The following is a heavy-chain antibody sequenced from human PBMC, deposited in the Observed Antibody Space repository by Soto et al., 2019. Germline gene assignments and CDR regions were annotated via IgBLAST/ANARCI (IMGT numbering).Heavy chain of an antibody. V-gene: IGHV3-23*01. CDR1: GITFSSYA. J-gene: IGHJ4*01. CDR3: AKVPIMATVTHYFDY. D-gene: IGHD4-17*01. Sequence: EVQLLESGGGLVQPGGSLRLSCAASGITFSSYAMSWVRQAQGKGLEWVSSISGSDGTKIYADSVKGRFTISRDNSKNTLYLQMNSLRAEDTAVYYCAKVPIMATVTHYFDYWGHVTLVTVSS. CDR2: ISGSDGTK.